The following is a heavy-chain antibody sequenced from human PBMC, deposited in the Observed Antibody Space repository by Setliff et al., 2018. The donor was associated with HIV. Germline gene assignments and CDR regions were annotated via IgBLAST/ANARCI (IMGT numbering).Heavy chain of an antibody. D-gene: IGHD3-10*01. CDR2: IWSDGSNK. J-gene: IGHJ4*02. CDR1: GFTFSNYG. CDR3: ATDGRGTNCYTGSCDY. V-gene: IGHV3-33*08. Sequence: GGSLRLSCAASGFTFSNYGMHWVRQAPGKGLEWVAVIWSDGSNKYYADSVRGRFTISRDNANNTLYLQMNRLSPEDTAVYYCATDGRGTNCYTGSCDYWGQGTLVTVSS.